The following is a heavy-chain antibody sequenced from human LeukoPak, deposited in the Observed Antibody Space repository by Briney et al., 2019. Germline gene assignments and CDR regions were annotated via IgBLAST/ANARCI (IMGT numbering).Heavy chain of an antibody. J-gene: IGHJ3*02. V-gene: IGHV3-30*04. Sequence: GRSLRLSCAASGFTFCSYAMHWVRQAPGKGLEWVAVISYDGSNKYYADSVKGRFTISRDNSKNTLYLQMNSLRAEDTAVYYCARAPIVVVPAAIQGAFDIWGQGTMVTVSS. CDR2: ISYDGSNK. D-gene: IGHD2-2*01. CDR3: ARAPIVVVPAAIQGAFDI. CDR1: GFTFCSYA.